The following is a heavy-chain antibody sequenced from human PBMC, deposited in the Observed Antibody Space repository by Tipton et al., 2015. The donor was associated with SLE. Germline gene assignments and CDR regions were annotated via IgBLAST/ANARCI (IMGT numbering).Heavy chain of an antibody. Sequence: TLSLTCTVSGDSISSHYWSWIRQPPGKGLEWIGYIYSSGTTNYNPSLKSRVTISTDTSKKQFFLNLSTVTAADTAVFYCARGPTRYYFDYWGQGILVTVSS. CDR1: GDSISSHY. V-gene: IGHV4-59*11. J-gene: IGHJ4*02. CDR3: ARGPTRYYFDY. CDR2: IYSSGTT.